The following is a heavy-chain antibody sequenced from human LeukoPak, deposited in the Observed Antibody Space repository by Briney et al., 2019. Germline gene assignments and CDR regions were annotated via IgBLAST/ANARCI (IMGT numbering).Heavy chain of an antibody. CDR3: ARDRIRSIAVAGTGLIDY. V-gene: IGHV1-2*02. D-gene: IGHD6-19*01. CDR1: GYTFTGYY. CDR2: INPNSGGT. Sequence: ASVKVSCKASGYTFTGYYMHWVRQAPGQGLEWMGWINPNSGGTNYAQNFQGRVTMTRDTSISTAYMELSRLRSDDTAVYYCARDRIRSIAVAGTGLIDYWGQGTLVTVSS. J-gene: IGHJ4*02.